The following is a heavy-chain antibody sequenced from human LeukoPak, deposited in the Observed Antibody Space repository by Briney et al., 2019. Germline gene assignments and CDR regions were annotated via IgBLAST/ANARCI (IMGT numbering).Heavy chain of an antibody. CDR3: VKPRFFGYYDSTGYYGYFDY. D-gene: IGHD3-22*01. Sequence: QTGGSLRLSCAASGFTFSSYSMNWVRQAPGKGLEWVSYISSSSSTIYYADSVKGRFTISRDNAKNSLYLQMNSLRAEDTALYYCVKPRFFGYYDSTGYYGYFDYWGQGTLVTVSS. J-gene: IGHJ4*02. V-gene: IGHV3-48*01. CDR1: GFTFSSYS. CDR2: ISSSSSTI.